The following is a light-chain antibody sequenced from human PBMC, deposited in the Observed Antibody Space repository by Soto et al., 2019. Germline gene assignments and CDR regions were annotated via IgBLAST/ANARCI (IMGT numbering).Light chain of an antibody. Sequence: DIQMAKNRSALSASGEERGSSRFRASQSISSWLAWYQQKPGKAPKLLIYDASSLESGVPSRFSASGSRPEFTLSISSLQPDDFAPYFCQQYNSYYAFRQGTKVDIK. CDR2: DAS. J-gene: IGKJ1*01. CDR1: QSISSW. CDR3: QQYNSYYA. V-gene: IGKV1-5*01.